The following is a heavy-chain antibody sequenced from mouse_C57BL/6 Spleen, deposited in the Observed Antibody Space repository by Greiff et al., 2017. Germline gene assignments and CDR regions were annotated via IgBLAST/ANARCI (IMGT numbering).Heavy chain of an antibody. CDR1: GYTFTSYW. Sequence: QVQLQQPGAELVKPGASVKLSCKASGYTFTSYWMHWVKQRPGQGLEWIGMIHPNSGSTNYNEKFKSKATLTVDKSSSTAYMQLSSLTSEDSAVYYCARGDYYYGSSDWYFDVWGTGTTVTVSS. CDR2: IHPNSGST. CDR3: ARGDYYYGSSDWYFDV. D-gene: IGHD1-1*01. J-gene: IGHJ1*03. V-gene: IGHV1-64*01.